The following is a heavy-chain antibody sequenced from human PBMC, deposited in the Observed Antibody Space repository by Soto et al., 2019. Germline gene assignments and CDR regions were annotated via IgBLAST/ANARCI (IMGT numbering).Heavy chain of an antibody. J-gene: IGHJ4*02. CDR2: IYYSGST. Sequence: SQTPPLTCTVSGGSSSSYYWSWIRQTPGKGLEWIGYIYYSGSTNYNPSLKSRVTISVDTSKDQFSLKLSSVTAADTAVYYCARGFGDYIASLDYWGQGTLVTVSS. CDR3: ARGFGDYIASLDY. D-gene: IGHD4-17*01. V-gene: IGHV4-59*01. CDR1: GGSSSSYY.